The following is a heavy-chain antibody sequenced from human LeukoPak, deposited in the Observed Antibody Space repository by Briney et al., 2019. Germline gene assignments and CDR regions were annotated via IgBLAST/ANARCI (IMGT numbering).Heavy chain of an antibody. CDR1: GFTVSSNY. V-gene: IGHV3-66*01. Sequence: GRSLRLSCAASGFTVSSNYMSWVRQAPGKGLEWVSVIYSGGSAYYADSVKGRFTISRDNSKNTLYLQMNSLRAEDTAVYYCARVENQSFGYWGQGTLVTVSS. CDR3: ARVENQSFGY. CDR2: IYSGGSA. D-gene: IGHD2/OR15-2a*01. J-gene: IGHJ4*02.